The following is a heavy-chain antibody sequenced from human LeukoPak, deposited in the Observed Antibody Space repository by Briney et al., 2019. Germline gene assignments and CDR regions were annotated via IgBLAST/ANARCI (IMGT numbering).Heavy chain of an antibody. J-gene: IGHJ4*02. V-gene: IGHV4-59*01. CDR1: DGSISSYY. CDR3: ARQPVGAARYFDY. CDR2: IYYSGST. D-gene: IGHD1-26*01. Sequence: PSETLSLTCTVSDGSISSYYWSWIRQPPGKGLEWIGYIYYSGSTNYNPSLKSRVTISVDTSKNQFSLKLSSVTAADTAVYYCARQPVGAARYFDYWGQGTLVTVSS.